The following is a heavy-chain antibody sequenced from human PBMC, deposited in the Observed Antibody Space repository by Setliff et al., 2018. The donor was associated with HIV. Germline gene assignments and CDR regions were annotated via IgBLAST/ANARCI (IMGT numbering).Heavy chain of an antibody. CDR2: MNPNSGGT. CDR3: ARGRTHWYFDS. CDR1: GYTFNDYF. Sequence: GASVTVSYKSSGYTFNDYFIHWVRQAPGQGLEWMGWMNPNSGGTNQAQEFQGRVTMTRDLSMSTAYMDLSRLRSDDMAIYFCARGRTHWYFDSWGQGTLVTVSS. V-gene: IGHV1-2*02. J-gene: IGHJ4*02.